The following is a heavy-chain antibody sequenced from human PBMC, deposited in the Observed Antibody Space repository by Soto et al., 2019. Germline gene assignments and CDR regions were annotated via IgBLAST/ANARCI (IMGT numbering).Heavy chain of an antibody. CDR3: ARDQRYVTIFGVGDGPGGAFDI. V-gene: IGHV1-69*13. CDR1: GGTFSSYA. CDR2: IIPIFGTA. D-gene: IGHD3-3*01. Sequence: SVKVSCKASGGTFSSYAISWVRQAPGQGLEWMGGIIPIFGTANYAQKFQGRVTITADESTSTAYMELSSLRSEDTAVYYCARDQRYVTIFGVGDGPGGAFDIWGQGTMVTVSS. J-gene: IGHJ3*02.